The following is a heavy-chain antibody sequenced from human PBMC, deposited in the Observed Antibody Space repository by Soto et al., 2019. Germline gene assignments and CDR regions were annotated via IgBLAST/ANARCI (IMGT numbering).Heavy chain of an antibody. V-gene: IGHV3-15*01. CDR2: IKSKTDGGTT. CDR1: GFTFSNAW. CDR3: TTGPFACTNGVCYLSGWFDP. D-gene: IGHD2-8*01. J-gene: IGHJ5*02. Sequence: PGGSLRLSCAASGFTFSNAWMSWVRQAPGKGLEWVGRIKSKTDGGTTDYAAPVKGRFTISRDDSKNTLYLQMNSLKTEDTAVYYCTTGPFACTNGVCYLSGWFDPWGQGTLVTVSS.